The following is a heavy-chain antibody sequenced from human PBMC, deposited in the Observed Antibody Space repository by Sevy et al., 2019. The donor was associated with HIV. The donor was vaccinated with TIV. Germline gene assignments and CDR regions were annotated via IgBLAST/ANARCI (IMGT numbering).Heavy chain of an antibody. CDR1: GGSISSYY. V-gene: IGHV4-59*01. D-gene: IGHD3-9*01. Sequence: SETLSLTCTVSGGSISSYYWSWIRQPPGKRLEWIGYIYYSGSTNYNPSLKSRVTISVDTSKNQFSLKLRSVTAAETAVYYCARASYDILPGSRGMDVWGQGTTVIVSS. CDR2: IYYSGST. CDR3: ARASYDILPGSRGMDV. J-gene: IGHJ6*02.